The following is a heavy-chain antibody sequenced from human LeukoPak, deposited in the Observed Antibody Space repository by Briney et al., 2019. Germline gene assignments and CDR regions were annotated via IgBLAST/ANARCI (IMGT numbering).Heavy chain of an antibody. CDR3: ARDGVIPGSSDYYYYGMDV. V-gene: IGHV4-59*11. D-gene: IGHD3-10*01. Sequence: SETLSLTCTVSGGSITSHYWSWIRQPPGKGLECIGYIYYTGTTNYNPALKSRVTLSLDTSTNQLSLKLSSVTAADTAVYYCARDGVIPGSSDYYYYGMDVWGQGTTVTVSS. J-gene: IGHJ6*02. CDR1: GGSITSHY. CDR2: IYYTGTT.